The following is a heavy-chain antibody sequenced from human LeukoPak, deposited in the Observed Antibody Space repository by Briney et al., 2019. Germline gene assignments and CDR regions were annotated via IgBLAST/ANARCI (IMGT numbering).Heavy chain of an antibody. CDR3: AKMPAYYYDSSGYAFHFDY. J-gene: IGHJ4*02. CDR2: ISGSGGST. CDR1: AFTFSTYA. Sequence: PGGSLRLSCAASAFTFSTYAMSWVRQAPGKGLEWVSAISGSGGSTHYADSVRGRFTISRDDSKSTLYLQMSSLRDEDTAIYYCAKMPAYYYDSSGYAFHFDYWGQGTLVTVSS. V-gene: IGHV3-23*01. D-gene: IGHD3-22*01.